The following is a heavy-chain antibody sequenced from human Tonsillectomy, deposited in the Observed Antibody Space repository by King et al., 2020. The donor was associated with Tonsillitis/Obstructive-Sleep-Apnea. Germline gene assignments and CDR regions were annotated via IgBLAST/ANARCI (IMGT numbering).Heavy chain of an antibody. CDR2: ISGSGGSP. V-gene: IGHV3-23*04. Sequence: VQLVESGGGLVQPGGSLRLSCAASGFTFSSYAMSWVRQVPGKGLEWVAAISGSGGSPYYAESVKGRLTIARDNSKNTLYLQMNSLRAEDTAVYYCAKPSTVTTYRFAFDIWGQGTMVTVSS. CDR1: GFTFSSYA. D-gene: IGHD4-17*01. CDR3: AKPSTVTTYRFAFDI. J-gene: IGHJ3*02.